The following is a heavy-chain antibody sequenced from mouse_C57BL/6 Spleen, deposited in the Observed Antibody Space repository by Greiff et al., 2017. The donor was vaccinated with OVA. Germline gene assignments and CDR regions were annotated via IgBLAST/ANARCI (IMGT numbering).Heavy chain of an antibody. CDR3: ARNHYGSSYWYFDV. CDR1: GFSLTSYG. D-gene: IGHD1-1*01. J-gene: IGHJ1*03. Sequence: VQLQESGPGLVQPSQSLSITCTVSGFSLTSYGVHWVRQSPGKGLAWLGVIWSGGSPDYNAAFISRLSISKDNSKSQVFFKMNSLQADDTAIYYCARNHYGSSYWYFDVWGTGTTVTVSS. CDR2: IWSGGSP. V-gene: IGHV2-2*01.